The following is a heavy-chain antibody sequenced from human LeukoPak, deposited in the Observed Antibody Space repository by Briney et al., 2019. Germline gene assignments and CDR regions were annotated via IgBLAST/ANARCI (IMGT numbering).Heavy chain of an antibody. CDR3: AKAVTVASFDY. Sequence: GGSLRLSCVASEFTFSSYSMTWVRQGPERGLEWVSAISSSGASTYYADSVKGRFTISRDNSKNTLYLQMNSLRAEDTAVYYCAKAVTVASFDYWGQGTLVTVSS. D-gene: IGHD4-17*01. CDR2: ISSSGAST. V-gene: IGHV3-23*01. J-gene: IGHJ4*02. CDR1: EFTFSSYS.